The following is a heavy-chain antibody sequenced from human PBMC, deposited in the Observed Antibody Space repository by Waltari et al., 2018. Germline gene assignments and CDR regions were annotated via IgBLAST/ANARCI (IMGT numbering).Heavy chain of an antibody. Sequence: QVQLVQSGAEVKKPGSSVKLSCKVSGPKFNHYAISWVRQTPGQGLEWMGGIIPIFGTPYYAQKFQATATITADRSTTTAYLELSSLRSEDTAFYFCARTVGDIMFHFVNWGQGTTVTVSS. V-gene: IGHV1-69*06. CDR3: ARTVGDIMFHFVN. D-gene: IGHD3-10*01. J-gene: IGHJ6*02. CDR1: GPKFNHYA. CDR2: IIPIFGTP.